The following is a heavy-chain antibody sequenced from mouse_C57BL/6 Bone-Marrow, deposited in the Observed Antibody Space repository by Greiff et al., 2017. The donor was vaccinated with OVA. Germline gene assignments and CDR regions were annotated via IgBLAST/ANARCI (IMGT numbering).Heavy chain of an antibody. CDR3: ARRGYYGYWYFDV. V-gene: IGHV3-6*01. D-gene: IGHD2-1*01. Sequence: EVQLVESGPGLVKPSQSLSLTCSVTGYSITSGYYWNWIRQFPGNKLEWMGYISYDGSNNYNPSLKNRISITRDTSKNQFFLKLNSVTTEDTATYYCARRGYYGYWYFDVWGTGTTVTVSS. J-gene: IGHJ1*03. CDR1: GYSITSGYY. CDR2: ISYDGSN.